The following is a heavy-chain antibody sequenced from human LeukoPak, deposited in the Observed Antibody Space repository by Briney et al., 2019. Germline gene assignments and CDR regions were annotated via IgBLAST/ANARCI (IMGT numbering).Heavy chain of an antibody. J-gene: IGHJ5*02. CDR1: GFTFDDYA. CDR3: AKDPGGYPRSNWSDP. CDR2: ISWNSGSI. Sequence: GGSLTLSCAASGFTFDDYAMHWVRQAPGKGLEWVSGISWNSGSIGYADSVKGRFTISRDNAKNSLYLQMNSLRAEDTALYYCAKDPGGYPRSNWSDPWGQGTLVTAYS. V-gene: IGHV3-9*01. D-gene: IGHD5-18*01.